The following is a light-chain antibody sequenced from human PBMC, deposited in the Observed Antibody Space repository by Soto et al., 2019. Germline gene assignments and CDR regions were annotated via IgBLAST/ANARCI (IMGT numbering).Light chain of an antibody. CDR1: QSISSW. V-gene: IGKV1-5*01. CDR2: DAS. Sequence: DIQMTQSPSTLSASVGDRVTITCRASQSISSWLAWYQQKPGKAPKLLIYDASILESGVPSRFSGSGSGTEFTLTISSLQPDDFATYYCQQYNSYSPITFGQGTRLEIK. CDR3: QQYNSYSPIT. J-gene: IGKJ5*01.